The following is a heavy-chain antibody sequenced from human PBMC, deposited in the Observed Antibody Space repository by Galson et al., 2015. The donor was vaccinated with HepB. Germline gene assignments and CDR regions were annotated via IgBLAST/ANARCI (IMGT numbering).Heavy chain of an antibody. J-gene: IGHJ3*02. CDR2: ISYDGSNK. D-gene: IGHD5-24*01. V-gene: IGHV3-30-3*01. Sequence: SLRLSCAASGFTFSSYAMHWVRQAPGKGLEWVAVISYDGSNKYYADSVKGRFTISRDNSKNTLYLQMNSLRAEDTAVYYCARDRSDIFVEMVNAFDIWGQGTMVTVSS. CDR1: GFTFSSYA. CDR3: ARDRSDIFVEMVNAFDI.